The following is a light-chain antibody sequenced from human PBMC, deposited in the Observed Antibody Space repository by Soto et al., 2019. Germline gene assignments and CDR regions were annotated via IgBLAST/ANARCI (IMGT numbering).Light chain of an antibody. CDR2: GAS. CDR3: QQYFSYPYT. CDR1: HRLNTY. Sequence: IRMTQSPSSLSASIGDRVTFSCRASHRLNTYLAWYQQRPGQAPKLLIYGASTLQSGVPSRFSGSGSGTDFTLLISSLQSEDFATYYCQQYFSYPYTFGQGTKLEIK. V-gene: IGKV1-8*01. J-gene: IGKJ2*01.